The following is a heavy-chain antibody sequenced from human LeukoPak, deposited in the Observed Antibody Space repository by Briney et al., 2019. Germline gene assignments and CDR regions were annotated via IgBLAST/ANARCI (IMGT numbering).Heavy chain of an antibody. CDR3: AELTSMVEQY. J-gene: IGHJ4*02. V-gene: IGHV3-74*01. Sequence: GGSLRLSCAASGLTLSSYWMHWVRQAPGKGLVWVSRINSDGISTRYADSVKGRFTISRDNAKNTLYLQMNSLRAEDTAVYYCAELTSMVEQYWGQGTLVSVSS. CDR1: GLTLSSYW. D-gene: IGHD3-10*01. CDR2: INSDGIST.